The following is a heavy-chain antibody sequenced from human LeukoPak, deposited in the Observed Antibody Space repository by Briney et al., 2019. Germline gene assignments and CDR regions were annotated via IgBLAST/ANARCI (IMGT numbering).Heavy chain of an antibody. V-gene: IGHV4-59*12. D-gene: IGHD6-19*01. CDR2: IYYSGST. J-gene: IGHJ6*02. CDR3: ARDQGEQWLKGYYYYGMDV. CDR1: GGSISSYY. Sequence: SETLSLTCTVSGGSISSYYWSWIRQPPGKGLEWIGYIYYSGSTNYNPSLKSRVTISVDTSKNQFSLKLSSVTAADTAVYYCARDQGEQWLKGYYYYGMDVWGQGTTVTVSS.